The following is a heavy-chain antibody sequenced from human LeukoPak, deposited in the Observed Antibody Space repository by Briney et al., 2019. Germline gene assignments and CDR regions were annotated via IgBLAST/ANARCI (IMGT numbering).Heavy chain of an antibody. V-gene: IGHV4-34*01. D-gene: IGHD3-22*01. CDR2: IYHSGST. Sequence: SETLSLTCAVYGGSFSGYYWSWIRQPPGKGLEWIGEIYHSGSTNYNPSLKSRVTISVDKSKNQFSLKLSSVTAADTAVYYCASEGYYDSSGYYSVSYWGQGTLVTVSS. CDR1: GGSFSGYY. J-gene: IGHJ4*02. CDR3: ASEGYYDSSGYYSVSY.